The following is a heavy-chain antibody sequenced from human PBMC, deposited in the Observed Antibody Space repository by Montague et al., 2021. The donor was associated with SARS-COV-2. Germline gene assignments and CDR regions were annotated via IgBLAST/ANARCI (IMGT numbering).Heavy chain of an antibody. CDR2: IYYGGST. CDR3: ARGSHYYDSSGYYFDY. V-gene: IGHV4-59*01. CDR1: GGSISSYY. Sequence: SETLSLTCTVSGGSISSYYWSWIRQPPGKGLEWIGYIYYGGSTNYNPSLKSRVTISVDTSKNQFSLKLSSVTAADTAVYYCARGSHYYDSSGYYFDYWGQGTLVTVSS. J-gene: IGHJ4*02. D-gene: IGHD3-22*01.